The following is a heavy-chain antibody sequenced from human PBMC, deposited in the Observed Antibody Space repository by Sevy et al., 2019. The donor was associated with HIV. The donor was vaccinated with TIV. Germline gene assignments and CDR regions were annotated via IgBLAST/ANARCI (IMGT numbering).Heavy chain of an antibody. CDR3: AKQDNWNDFPFDY. CDR1: GFSFRNYG. D-gene: IGHD1-1*01. Sequence: GGSLRLSCAASGFSFRNYGMHWVRQAPGKGLEWVAVISYDGSNTHYADSVKGRFTISRDNSKNTLFLQMSSLRAEDTALYHCAKQDNWNDFPFDYWGQGILVTVSS. V-gene: IGHV3-30*18. CDR2: ISYDGSNT. J-gene: IGHJ4*02.